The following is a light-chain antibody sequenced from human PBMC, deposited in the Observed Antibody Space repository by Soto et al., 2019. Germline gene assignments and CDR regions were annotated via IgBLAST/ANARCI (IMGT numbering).Light chain of an antibody. CDR2: DVT. V-gene: IGLV2-14*01. CDR3: FSYTSSGTYV. CDR1: SSDIGDYDY. J-gene: IGLJ1*01. Sequence: QSVLTQPASVSGSPGQSITISCTGTSSDIGDYDYVSWYQHLPGKAPKLLIFDVTHRPSGVSDRFSGSKSGNTASLTISGVRPEDEADYYCFSYTSSGTYVFGTGTKLTVL.